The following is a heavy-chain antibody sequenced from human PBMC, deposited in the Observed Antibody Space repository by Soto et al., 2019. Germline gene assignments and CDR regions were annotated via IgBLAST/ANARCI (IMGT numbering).Heavy chain of an antibody. Sequence: QVQLQESGPGLVKPSQTLSITCTVSGDSISSGGYYWTWIRQHPWKGLEWIGYIYYSGNTYYNPSLESRVTISVDTSKHQFSLKVSSVTATDTAVYYCARARSGWCDLGYWGQSTLFTVSS. CDR3: ARARSGWCDLGY. V-gene: IGHV4-31*03. CDR1: GDSISSGGYY. J-gene: IGHJ4*02. CDR2: IYYSGNT. D-gene: IGHD6-19*01.